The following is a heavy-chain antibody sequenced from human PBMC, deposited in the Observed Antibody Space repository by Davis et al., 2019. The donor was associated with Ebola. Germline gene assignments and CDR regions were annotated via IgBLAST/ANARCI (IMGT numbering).Heavy chain of an antibody. CDR3: ARLNTYGDPDY. CDR1: GFTFSSYG. J-gene: IGHJ4*02. CDR2: ISYDGSNK. V-gene: IGHV3-30*03. D-gene: IGHD4-17*01. Sequence: GGSLRLSCAASGFTFSSYGMHWVRQAPGKGLEWVAVISYDGSNKYYADSVKGRFTISRDNSKNTLYLQMNSLRAEDTAVYYCARLNTYGDPDYWGQGTLVTVSS.